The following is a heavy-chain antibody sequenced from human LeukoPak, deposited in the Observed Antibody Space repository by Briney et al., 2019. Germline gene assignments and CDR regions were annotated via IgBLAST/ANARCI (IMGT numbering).Heavy chain of an antibody. CDR2: ISSSGNT. D-gene: IGHD3-16*01. V-gene: IGHV4-39*01. Sequence: SETLSLTCIVSGGSTSGGNYYWGWIRRPPGKGLEWIGGISSSGNTYYNPSLKSRITISIDTSKNHFSLKLSSVTAADTAVYYCARHYGPWGQGTLVTVSS. J-gene: IGHJ5*02. CDR3: ARHYGP. CDR1: GGSTSGGNYY.